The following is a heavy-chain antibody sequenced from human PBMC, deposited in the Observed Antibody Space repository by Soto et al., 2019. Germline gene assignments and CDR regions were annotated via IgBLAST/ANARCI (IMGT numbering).Heavy chain of an antibody. CDR1: GYTFTSYA. V-gene: IGHV1-3*01. Sequence: QVQLVQSGAEVKKPGASVKVSCKASGYTFTSYAMHWVRQAPGQRLEWMGWINAGNGNTKYSQKFQGRVTITRDTSASTAYMELSSLRSEDTAVYYCARDRDCSSTSCYSYYYYYMDVWGNGTTVTVSS. J-gene: IGHJ6*03. CDR3: ARDRDCSSTSCYSYYYYYMDV. CDR2: INAGNGNT. D-gene: IGHD2-2*01.